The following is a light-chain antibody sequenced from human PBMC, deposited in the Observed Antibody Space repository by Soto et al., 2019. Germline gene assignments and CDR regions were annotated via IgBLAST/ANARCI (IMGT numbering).Light chain of an antibody. J-gene: IGKJ1*01. CDR3: QQYNNWNPMT. Sequence: EIVLTQSPATLSLSPGERATLSCRASQSVSSYLAWYQQKPGQAPRLLIYDASNRATGIPARFSGSGSGTDFTLTISSLEPEDFAVYYCQQYNNWNPMTFGQGTKVDIK. V-gene: IGKV3-11*01. CDR2: DAS. CDR1: QSVSSY.